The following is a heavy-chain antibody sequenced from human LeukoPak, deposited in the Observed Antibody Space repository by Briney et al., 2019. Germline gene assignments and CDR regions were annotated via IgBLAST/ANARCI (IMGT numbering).Heavy chain of an antibody. Sequence: PGGSLRLSCAASAFTVSSNYMTWVRQALGQGLEWVSTISDPHSGSQTHYADSVKGRFTISRDDSQNTVYLQMDSLRAEDTAVYYCTTRLQHHFDYWGQGTQVTVSS. CDR2: ISDPHSGSQT. CDR3: TTRLQHHFDY. CDR1: AFTVSSNY. J-gene: IGHJ4*02. V-gene: IGHV3-23*01. D-gene: IGHD2-15*01.